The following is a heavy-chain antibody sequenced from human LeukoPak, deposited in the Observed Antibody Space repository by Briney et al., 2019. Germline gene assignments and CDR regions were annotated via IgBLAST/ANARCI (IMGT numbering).Heavy chain of an antibody. CDR1: GGSITGYY. CDR3: ASLGGYYESSSYSQLDAFDI. J-gene: IGHJ3*02. V-gene: IGHV4-59*01. CDR2: VQHSGTA. D-gene: IGHD3-22*01. Sequence: PSETLSLTCTVSGGSITGYYWNWIRQPAGKGLEWIGYVQHSGTANYNPSLMSRVNISIDTSEHRLSLKLSSVTAADTALYYCASLGGYYESSSYSQLDAFDIWGQGTMVTVSS.